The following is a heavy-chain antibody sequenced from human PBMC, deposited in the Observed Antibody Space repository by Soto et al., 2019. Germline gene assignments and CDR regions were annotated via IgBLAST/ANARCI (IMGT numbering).Heavy chain of an antibody. V-gene: IGHV1-46*03. J-gene: IGHJ4*02. CDR2: INPSGGST. CDR1: GYTFTSYY. CDR3: ARVLLWFGEFDY. Sequence: ASVKVSCKASGYTFTSYYMHWVRQAPGQRLEWMGIINPSGGSTSYAQKLQGRVTMTRDTSTSTVYMELSSLRSEDTAVYYCARVLLWFGEFDYWGQGTLVTVSS. D-gene: IGHD3-10*01.